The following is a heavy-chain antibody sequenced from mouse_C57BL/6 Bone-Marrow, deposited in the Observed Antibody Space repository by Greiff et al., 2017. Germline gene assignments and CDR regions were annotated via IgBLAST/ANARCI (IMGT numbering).Heavy chain of an antibody. J-gene: IGHJ1*01. V-gene: IGHV7-1*02. D-gene: IGHD1-1*01. Sequence: EVNLVESGGGLVQPGGSLRLSCATSGFTFSDFYMEWVRQPPGKRLEWIAASRNKANDYTTEYRASVKGRFIVSRDTSQSILYLQMNALRAEDTAIYYCARDYYGSSYWYFDVWGAGTTVTVSS. CDR1: GFTFSDFY. CDR2: SRNKANDYTT. CDR3: ARDYYGSSYWYFDV.